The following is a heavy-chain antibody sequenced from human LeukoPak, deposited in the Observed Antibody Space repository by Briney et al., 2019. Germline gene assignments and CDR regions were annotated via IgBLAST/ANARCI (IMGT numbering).Heavy chain of an antibody. CDR2: INHSGST. D-gene: IGHD3-16*01. CDR3: ATERYDYIWGSYEN. J-gene: IGHJ4*02. Sequence: SETLSLTCAVYGGSFSGYYWCWIRQPPGKGLEWIGEINHSGSTNYNPSLKSRVTISVDTSKNQFSLKLSSVTAADTAVYYCATERYDYIWGSYENWGQGTLVTVSS. V-gene: IGHV4-34*01. CDR1: GGSFSGYY.